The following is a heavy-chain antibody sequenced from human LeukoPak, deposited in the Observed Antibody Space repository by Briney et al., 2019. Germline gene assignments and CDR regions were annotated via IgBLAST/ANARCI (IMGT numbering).Heavy chain of an antibody. D-gene: IGHD1-26*01. Sequence: GASVKVSCKASGYTFTSYGISWVRQAPGQGLEWMGWISAYNGNTNYAQKLQGRVTMTTDTSTSTAYMELRSLRSDDTAVYYCARFTRSGSREWYYFDYWGQGTLVIVSS. J-gene: IGHJ4*02. CDR3: ARFTRSGSREWYYFDY. CDR1: GYTFTSYG. CDR2: ISAYNGNT. V-gene: IGHV1-18*01.